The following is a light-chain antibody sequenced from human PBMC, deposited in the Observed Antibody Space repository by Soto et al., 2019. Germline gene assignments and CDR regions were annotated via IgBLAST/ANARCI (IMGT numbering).Light chain of an antibody. CDR1: QSISIY. J-gene: IGKJ1*01. Sequence: EIGMTQSPSSLSASVRDSVTIXXRASQSISIYLDWYQVTPGKAPKVXIYAASTLQRGVPSRFSGSGAGTDFTLTITSLQPEDSATYYCQHSYGTPRTFGQGTKV. V-gene: IGKV1-39*01. CDR3: QHSYGTPRT. CDR2: AAS.